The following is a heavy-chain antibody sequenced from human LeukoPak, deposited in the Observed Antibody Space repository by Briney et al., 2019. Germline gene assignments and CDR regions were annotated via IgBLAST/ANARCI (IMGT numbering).Heavy chain of an antibody. CDR3: ARDVYRGSSWYAFDY. CDR1: GFTFSSYG. D-gene: IGHD6-13*01. CDR2: ISSSSSTI. V-gene: IGHV3-48*04. Sequence: GGSLRLSCAASGFTFSSYGMHWVRQAPGRGLEWVSYISSSSSTIYYADSVKGRFTISRDNAKNSLYPQMNSLRAEDTGVYYCARDVYRGSSWYAFDYWGQGTLVTVSS. J-gene: IGHJ4*02.